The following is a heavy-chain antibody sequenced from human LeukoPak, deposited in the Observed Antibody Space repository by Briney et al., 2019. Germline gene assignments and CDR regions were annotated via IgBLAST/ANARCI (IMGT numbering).Heavy chain of an antibody. CDR2: VSSHGNDG. J-gene: IGHJ4*02. CDR3: TRDAYNFNDFDY. Sequence: PGRSLRLSCAVSEFTFSHFAMPWVRQAPGKGLEWVAVVSSHGNDGYYADSVKGRFTISRDNSKNTLYLQIDSLRAEDTAIYYCTRDAYNFNDFDYWGQGTLVTVSS. V-gene: IGHV3-30*01. D-gene: IGHD5-24*01. CDR1: EFTFSHFA.